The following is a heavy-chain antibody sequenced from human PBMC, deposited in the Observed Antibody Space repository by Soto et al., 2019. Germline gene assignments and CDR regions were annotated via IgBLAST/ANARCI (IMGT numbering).Heavy chain of an antibody. CDR2: IYPRDSDT. J-gene: IGHJ4*02. Sequence: GESLKISCKGSGYNFPSYWIGWVRQMPGKGLEWMGLIYPRDSDTRYSPSFQGRVTISADKSISTAYLQWTSLEASDTAMYYGVRPPDYRNPFGTRGQGTLVTVSS. CDR1: GYNFPSYW. CDR3: VRPPDYRNPFGT. V-gene: IGHV5-51*01. D-gene: IGHD4-4*01.